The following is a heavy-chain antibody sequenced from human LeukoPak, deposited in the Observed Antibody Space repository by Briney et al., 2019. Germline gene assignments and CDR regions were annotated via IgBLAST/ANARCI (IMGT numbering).Heavy chain of an antibody. V-gene: IGHV3-7*03. CDR2: IKQDGSEK. Sequence: GGSLRLSCAASVFTFSSYWMSWVRQAPGKGLEGVANIKQDGSEKYYVDSVKGRFTISRDNAKNSLYLQMNSLRAEDTAVYYCARDLMGIAYRGAFYYWGQGTLVTVSS. CDR3: ARDLMGIAYRGAFYY. CDR1: VFTFSSYW. D-gene: IGHD6-13*01. J-gene: IGHJ4*02.